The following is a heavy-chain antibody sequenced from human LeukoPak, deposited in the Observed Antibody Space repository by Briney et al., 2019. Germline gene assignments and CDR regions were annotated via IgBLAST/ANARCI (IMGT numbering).Heavy chain of an antibody. CDR1: GGSFSGYY. J-gene: IGHJ3*02. D-gene: IGHD1-1*01. CDR3: ARRNERRAPGAFDI. V-gene: IGHV4-34*01. Sequence: SETLSLTCAVDGGSFSGYYWSWIRQPPGKGLEWIGEINHSGSTNYNPSLKSRVTISVDTSKNQFSLKLSSVTAADTAVYYCARRNERRAPGAFDIWGQGTMVTVSS. CDR2: INHSGST.